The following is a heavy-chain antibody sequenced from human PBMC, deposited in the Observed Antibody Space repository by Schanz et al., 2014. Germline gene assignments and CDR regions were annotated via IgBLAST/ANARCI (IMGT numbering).Heavy chain of an antibody. J-gene: IGHJ4*02. CDR2: ISYDGNEK. V-gene: IGHV3-30*03. Sequence: QVQLVESGGGVVQPGKSLRLSCAASGFAFSDYGMHWVRQAPGKGLEWVAFISYDGNEKHYPDSVKGRFTISRDNSRNTLFLQMESLRTEDTAVYYCASADYTNYFDYWGQGTLVTVSS. D-gene: IGHD4-4*01. CDR1: GFAFSDYG. CDR3: ASADYTNYFDY.